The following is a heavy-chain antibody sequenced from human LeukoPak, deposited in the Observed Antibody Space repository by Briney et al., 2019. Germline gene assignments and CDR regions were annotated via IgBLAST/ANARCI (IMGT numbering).Heavy chain of an antibody. CDR3: AKDQPSGLRGFDY. J-gene: IGHJ4*02. Sequence: TGGCLRLSCAASEFTFSSYAMSWVRQAPGKGLEWVSAISGSGGSTYYADSVKGRFTISRDNSKNTLYLQMNSLRAEDTAVYYCAKDQPSGLRGFDYWGQGTLVTVSS. CDR2: ISGSGGST. V-gene: IGHV3-23*01. D-gene: IGHD4-17*01. CDR1: EFTFSSYA.